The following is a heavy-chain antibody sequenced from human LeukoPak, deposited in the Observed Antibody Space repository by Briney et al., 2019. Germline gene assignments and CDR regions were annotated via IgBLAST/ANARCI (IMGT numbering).Heavy chain of an antibody. Sequence: GASVKVSCKASGGTFSSYAISWVRQAPGQGLEWMGGIIPIFGTANYAQKFQGRVTITADESTSTAYMELSSLRSEDTAVYYCARGREYYDSSGYPGDWGDAFDIWGQGTMVTVSS. V-gene: IGHV1-69*13. CDR1: GGTFSSYA. CDR3: ARGREYYDSSGYPGDWGDAFDI. J-gene: IGHJ3*02. D-gene: IGHD3-22*01. CDR2: IIPIFGTA.